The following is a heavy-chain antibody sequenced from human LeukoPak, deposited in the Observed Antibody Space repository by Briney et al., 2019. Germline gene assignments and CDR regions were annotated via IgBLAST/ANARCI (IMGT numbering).Heavy chain of an antibody. D-gene: IGHD6-6*01. J-gene: IGHJ5*02. CDR2: IIPIFGTA. Sequence: SVKVSCKASGGTFSSYAISWVRQAPGQGLEWMGGIIPIFGTANYAQKFQGRVTITADESTSTAYMELSSLRSEGTAVYYCAREDSQLVLSWGQGTLVTVSS. CDR1: GGTFSSYA. CDR3: AREDSQLVLS. V-gene: IGHV1-69*01.